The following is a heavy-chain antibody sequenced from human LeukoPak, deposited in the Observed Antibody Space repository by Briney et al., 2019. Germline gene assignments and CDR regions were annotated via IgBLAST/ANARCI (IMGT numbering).Heavy chain of an antibody. CDR3: AKVSGGGLYYDGMDV. CDR1: GFTFNNYA. Sequence: GGSLRLSCAASGFTFNNYAMNWVRQAPGKGLEWVSVISGSGGTTYYADSVKGRFTISRDSSKNTLYLQMNSQRAEDTAVYYCAKVSGGGLYYDGMDVWGQGTTVTVSS. D-gene: IGHD1-14*01. J-gene: IGHJ6*02. CDR2: ISGSGGTT. V-gene: IGHV3-23*01.